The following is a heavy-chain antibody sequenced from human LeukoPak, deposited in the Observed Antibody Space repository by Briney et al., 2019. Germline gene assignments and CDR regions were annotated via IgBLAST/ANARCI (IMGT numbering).Heavy chain of an antibody. CDR3: AGIAVAGYTNWFDP. V-gene: IGHV1-69*13. CDR2: IIPIFGTA. J-gene: IGHJ5*02. CDR1: GGTFSSYA. Sequence: ASVKVSCKASGGTFSSYAISWVRQAPGQGLEWMGGIIPIFGTANYAQKFQGRVTITADESTSTAYMELSSLRSEDTAVYYCAGIAVAGYTNWFDPWGQGTLVTVSS. D-gene: IGHD6-19*01.